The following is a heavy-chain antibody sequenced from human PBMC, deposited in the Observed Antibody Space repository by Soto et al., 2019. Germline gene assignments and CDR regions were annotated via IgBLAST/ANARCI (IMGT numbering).Heavy chain of an antibody. Sequence: PSETLSLTCTVSGGSISSSSYYWGWIRQPPGKGLEWIGSIYYSGSTYYNPSLKSRVTISVDTSKNQFSLKLSSVTAADTAVYYCARIQVDDILTGYYYYGMDVWGQGTTVTVSS. CDR1: GGSISSSSYY. V-gene: IGHV4-39*01. J-gene: IGHJ6*02. CDR2: IYYSGST. CDR3: ARIQVDDILTGYYYYGMDV. D-gene: IGHD3-9*01.